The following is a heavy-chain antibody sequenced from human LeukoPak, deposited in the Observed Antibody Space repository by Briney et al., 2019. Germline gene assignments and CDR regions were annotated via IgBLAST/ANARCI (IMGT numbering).Heavy chain of an antibody. CDR2: IYHSGST. Sequence: KPSETLSLTCAVYGGSFSGYSWSWIRQPPGKGLEWIGYIYHSGSTYYNPSLKSRVTISVDRSKNQFSLKLSSVTAADTAVYYCARGGTSIDFDYWGQGTLVTVSS. D-gene: IGHD3-16*01. V-gene: IGHV4-30-2*01. CDR1: GGSFSGYS. J-gene: IGHJ4*02. CDR3: ARGGTSIDFDY.